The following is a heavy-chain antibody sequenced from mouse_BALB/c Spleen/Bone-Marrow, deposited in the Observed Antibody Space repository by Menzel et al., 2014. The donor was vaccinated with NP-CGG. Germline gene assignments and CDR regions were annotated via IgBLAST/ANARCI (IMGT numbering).Heavy chain of an antibody. D-gene: IGHD2-1*01. J-gene: IGHJ3*01. CDR2: INPGSGDT. CDR3: ARNGNWLFAY. V-gene: IGHV1-54*01. Sequence: QVQLQQSGTELVRPGTSVKVSCKASGYAFTNYLIEWVKQRPGQGLEWIGVINPGSGDTSYNEKFRGKATLTADKSSSSAYMQLSSLTSDDSAVYFCARNGNWLFAYWGQGTLVTVSA. CDR1: GYAFTNYL.